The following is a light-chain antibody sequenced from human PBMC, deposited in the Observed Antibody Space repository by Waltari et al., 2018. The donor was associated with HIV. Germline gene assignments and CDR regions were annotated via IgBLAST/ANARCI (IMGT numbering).Light chain of an antibody. CDR3: QSYDSSLSGSWV. V-gene: IGLV1-40*01. CDR2: GNN. J-gene: IGLJ3*02. CDR1: RPHIGRTP. Sequence: QSVLTQPPSATGPPGQRVPIPCSGSRPHIGRTPVNWYQQLPGTAPKLLIYGNNNRPSGVPDRFSGSKSGTSASLAITGLQAEDEADYYCQSYDSSLSGSWVFGGGTKLTVL.